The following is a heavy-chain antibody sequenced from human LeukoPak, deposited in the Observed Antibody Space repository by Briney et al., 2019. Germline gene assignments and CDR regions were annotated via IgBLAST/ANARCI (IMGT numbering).Heavy chain of an antibody. Sequence: GGSLRLSCEASGFTFSSYWMSWVRQAPGKGLEWVSYISSSGSTKYYADSVKGRFTISRDNARNSLYLQMNSLRAEDTAVYFCARGGLSIMGYWGQGTLVTVSS. V-gene: IGHV3-48*01. D-gene: IGHD2/OR15-2a*01. CDR1: GFTFSSYW. J-gene: IGHJ4*02. CDR2: ISSSGSTK. CDR3: ARGGLSIMGY.